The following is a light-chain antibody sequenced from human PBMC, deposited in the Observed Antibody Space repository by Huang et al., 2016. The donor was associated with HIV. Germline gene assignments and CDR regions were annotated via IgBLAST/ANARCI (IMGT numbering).Light chain of an antibody. CDR2: VAS. J-gene: IGKJ3*01. CDR1: QSIKKY. Sequence: DIQMTQSPSSLSASVGVRVTITCRASQSIKKYLNWYQQKPGKAPNLLIYVASSLESVVPSRFSGSVSGTDFTLTISSLQPEEFATYYCQQSYSTLLFTFGPGTKVDI. CDR3: QQSYSTLLFT. V-gene: IGKV1-39*01.